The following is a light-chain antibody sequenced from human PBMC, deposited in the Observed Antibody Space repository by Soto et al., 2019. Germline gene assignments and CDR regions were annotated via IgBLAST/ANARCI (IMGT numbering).Light chain of an antibody. CDR2: LNSDGSH. CDR3: QTWGTGIVI. CDR1: SGHSSDA. J-gene: IGLJ2*01. Sequence: QSVLTQSPSASASLGASVKLTCTLSSGHSSDAIAWHRQQPEKGPRFLMNLNSDGSHTKGDGIPDRFSGSSSGAERYLTISSLQSEDEADYYCQTWGTGIVIFGGGTKLTVL. V-gene: IGLV4-69*01.